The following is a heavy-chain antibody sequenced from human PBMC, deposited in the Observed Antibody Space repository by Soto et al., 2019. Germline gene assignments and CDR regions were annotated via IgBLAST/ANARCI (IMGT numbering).Heavy chain of an antibody. Sequence: PGGSLRLSCAASGFTFSSYSMHWVRQAPGKGLEYVSAISSNGGSTYYANSVKGRFTISRDNSKNTLYLQMGSLRVEDMAVYYCARDGDSGPYDSSGYSHDAFDIWGQGTMVTVSS. J-gene: IGHJ3*02. CDR2: ISSNGGST. D-gene: IGHD3-22*01. CDR1: GFTFSSYS. V-gene: IGHV3-64*01. CDR3: ARDGDSGPYDSSGYSHDAFDI.